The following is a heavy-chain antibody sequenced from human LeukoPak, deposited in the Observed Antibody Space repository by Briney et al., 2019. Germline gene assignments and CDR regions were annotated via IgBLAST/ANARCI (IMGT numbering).Heavy chain of an antibody. CDR1: GGSISSGDYY. D-gene: IGHD2-2*01. Sequence: PSETLSLTCTVSGGSISSGDYYWSWIRQPPGKGLEWIGYIYYSGSTYYNPSLKSRVTISVDTSKNQFSLKLSSVTAADTAVYYCARDHRQYQLLDYYYGMDVWGQGTTVTVSS. V-gene: IGHV4-30-4*01. CDR3: ARDHRQYQLLDYYYGMDV. CDR2: IYYSGST. J-gene: IGHJ6*02.